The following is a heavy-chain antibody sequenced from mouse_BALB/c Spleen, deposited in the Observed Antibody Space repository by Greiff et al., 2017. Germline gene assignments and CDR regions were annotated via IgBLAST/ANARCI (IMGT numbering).Heavy chain of an antibody. Sequence: EVKLMESGGGLVQPGGSRKLSCAASGFTFSSFGMHWVRQAPEKGLEWVAYISSGSSTIYYADTVKGRFTISRDNPKNTLFLQMTSLRSEDTAMYYCARRMITTTGYAMDYWGQGTSVTVSS. CDR3: ARRMITTTGYAMDY. J-gene: IGHJ4*01. CDR1: GFTFSSFG. V-gene: IGHV5-17*02. D-gene: IGHD2-4*01. CDR2: ISSGSSTI.